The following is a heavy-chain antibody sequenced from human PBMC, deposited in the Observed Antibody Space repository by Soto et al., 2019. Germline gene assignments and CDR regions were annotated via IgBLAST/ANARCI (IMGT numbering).Heavy chain of an antibody. J-gene: IGHJ5*02. V-gene: IGHV3-23*01. CDR1: GLCFCRWA. D-gene: IGHD3-22*01. CDR3: AKEPEMKPYYYDSSGSS. CDR2: ISGSGGST. Sequence: GVSRRLSCGAAGLCFCRWALSWVRQAPGKGLEWVSAISGSGGSTYYADSVKGRFTISRDNSKNTLYLQMNSLRAEDTAVYYCAKEPEMKPYYYDSSGSSWGQGTLVTVSS.